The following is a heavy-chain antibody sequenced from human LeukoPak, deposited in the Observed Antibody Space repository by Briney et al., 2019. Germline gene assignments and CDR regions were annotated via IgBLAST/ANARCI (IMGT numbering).Heavy chain of an antibody. Sequence: GGSLRLSCAASGFTFSDYYMSWIRQAPGMGLEWVSSISTSGSNIYYSDSVKGRFTISRDNAKNSLYLQMNSLRAEDTAVYYCARGSGSNYLDYWGQGTLVTVSS. J-gene: IGHJ4*02. V-gene: IGHV3-11*01. CDR2: ISTSGSNI. CDR1: GFTFSDYY. D-gene: IGHD3-10*01. CDR3: ARGSGSNYLDY.